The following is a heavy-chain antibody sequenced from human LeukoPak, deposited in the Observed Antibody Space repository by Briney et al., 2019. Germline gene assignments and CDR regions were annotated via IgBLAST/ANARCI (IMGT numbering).Heavy chain of an antibody. Sequence: SETLSLTCTVSGGSISSYYWSWIRQPPGKGLEWIGYIYYSGSTNYNPSLKSRVTISVDTSKNQFSLKLSSVTAADTAVYYCARLHIVVVPAATGGWFDPWGQGTLVTVSS. V-gene: IGHV4-59*08. J-gene: IGHJ5*02. CDR3: ARLHIVVVPAATGGWFDP. CDR2: IYYSGST. CDR1: GGSISSYY. D-gene: IGHD2-2*01.